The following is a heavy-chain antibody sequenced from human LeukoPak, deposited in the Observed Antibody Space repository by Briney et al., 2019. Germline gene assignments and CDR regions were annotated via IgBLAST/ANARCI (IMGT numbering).Heavy chain of an antibody. D-gene: IGHD5-18*01. V-gene: IGHV4-59*12. J-gene: IGHJ4*02. Sequence: SETLSLTCTVSGGSISSYYWSWIRQPPGKGLEWIGYIYYSGSTNYNPSLKSRVTISVDTSKNQFSLKLSSVTAADTAVYYCARDNVDTATLYYFDYWGQGTLVTVSS. CDR2: IYYSGST. CDR1: GGSISSYY. CDR3: ARDNVDTATLYYFDY.